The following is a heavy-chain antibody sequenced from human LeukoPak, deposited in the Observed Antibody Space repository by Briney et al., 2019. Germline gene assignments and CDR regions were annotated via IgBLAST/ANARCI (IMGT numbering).Heavy chain of an antibody. CDR3: AKLTFDY. Sequence: PGGSLRLSCAASGFTFSSHAMSWVRQAPGKGLKWVSTISDSGAGTYYTDSVRGRFAISRDNSKNTLYLQVNSLRAEDTAVYFCAKLTFDYWGQGTLVTVSS. J-gene: IGHJ4*02. V-gene: IGHV3-23*01. CDR1: GFTFSSHA. CDR2: ISDSGAGT.